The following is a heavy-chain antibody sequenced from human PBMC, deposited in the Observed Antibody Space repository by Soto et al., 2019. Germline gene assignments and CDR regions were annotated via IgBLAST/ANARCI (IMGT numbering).Heavy chain of an antibody. CDR1: GYTFTSYA. D-gene: IGHD3-22*01. CDR3: ARTGHSGSYDY. V-gene: IGHV1-3*01. J-gene: IGHJ4*02. Sequence: GASVKVSCKASGYTFTSYAMHWVRQAPGQRLEWMGWINAGNGNTKYSENFQGRVTITRDTSASTVYLDLSSLSSEDTAFYYCARTGHSGSYDYWGQGTLVTVS. CDR2: INAGNGNT.